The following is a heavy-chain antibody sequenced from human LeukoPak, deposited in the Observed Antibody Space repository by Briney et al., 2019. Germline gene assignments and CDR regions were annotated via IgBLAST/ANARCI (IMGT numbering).Heavy chain of an antibody. Sequence: SETLSLTCTVSGGSISGYYWSWSRQPPGKGVEWIGNLYYMRGAWYKSSLKSRVTTSVDTSKNQFSLKLSSVTAADTAVYYCARKVVSNPVYYYYYMDVWGKGTTVTVSS. CDR1: GGSISGYY. CDR3: ARKVVSNPVYYYYYMDV. J-gene: IGHJ6*03. D-gene: IGHD4-11*01. V-gene: IGHV4-59*12. CDR2: LYYMRGA.